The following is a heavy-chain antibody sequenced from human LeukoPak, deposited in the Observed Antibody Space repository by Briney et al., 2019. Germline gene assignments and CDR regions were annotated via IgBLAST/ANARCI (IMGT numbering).Heavy chain of an antibody. Sequence: GASVKVSCKASRYTFTTYYLHWVRQAHGQGLEWMGWINPNSGGTNYAQRFQGWVTMTRDTSISTVYMELSSLKSDDTAVYYCARGRYSYAYDYWGQGTLVTVSS. CDR2: INPNSGGT. CDR3: ARGRYSYAYDY. CDR1: RYTFTTYY. V-gene: IGHV1-2*04. D-gene: IGHD5-18*01. J-gene: IGHJ4*02.